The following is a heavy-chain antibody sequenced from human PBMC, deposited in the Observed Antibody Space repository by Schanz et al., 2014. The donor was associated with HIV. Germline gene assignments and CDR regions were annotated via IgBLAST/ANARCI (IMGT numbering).Heavy chain of an antibody. D-gene: IGHD3-9*01. V-gene: IGHV1-8*02. Sequence: QVQLVQSGAEVQKPGASVKVSCKASGGTFSIYAISWVRQAPGQGLEWMGWINPNSGDTDYAQKFQGRVTMTRDTSTSPVYMELYSLTSEDTAVYYCARGVDILTAFDYWDQGTLVVVSS. J-gene: IGHJ4*02. CDR1: GGTFSIYA. CDR3: ARGVDILTAFDY. CDR2: INPNSGDT.